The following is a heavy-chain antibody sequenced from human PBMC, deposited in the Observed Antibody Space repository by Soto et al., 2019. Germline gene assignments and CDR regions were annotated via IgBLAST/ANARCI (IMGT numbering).Heavy chain of an antibody. CDR3: ARVVATVTTYYYYYGMDV. CDR2: IYHSGST. D-gene: IGHD4-17*01. J-gene: IGHJ6*02. Sequence: SETLSLTCAVSGGSISSGGYSWSWIRQPPGKGLEWIGYIYHSGSTYYNPSLKSRVTISVDRSKNQFSLKLSSVTAADTAVYYCARVVATVTTYYYYYGMDVWGQGTTVTGSS. V-gene: IGHV4-30-2*01. CDR1: GGSISSGGYS.